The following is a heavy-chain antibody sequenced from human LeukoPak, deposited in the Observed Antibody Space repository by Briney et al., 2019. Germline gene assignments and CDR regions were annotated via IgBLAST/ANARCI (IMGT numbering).Heavy chain of an antibody. D-gene: IGHD4-17*01. V-gene: IGHV1-2*02. J-gene: IGHJ6*03. CDR1: GYTFTDYY. Sequence: ASVTVSYKASGYTFTDYYMHWVRQAPGQGLEWMGWINPNSGGTNYAQKFQGRVTMTRDTSISTAYMELSRLRSDDTAVYYCARAKYAVTLTMDVWGKGTTVTISS. CDR3: ARAKYAVTLTMDV. CDR2: INPNSGGT.